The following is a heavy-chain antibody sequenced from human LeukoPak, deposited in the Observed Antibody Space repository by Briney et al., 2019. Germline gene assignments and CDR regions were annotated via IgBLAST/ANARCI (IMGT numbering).Heavy chain of an antibody. D-gene: IGHD1-26*01. V-gene: IGHV4-34*01. CDR2: IYYSGST. J-gene: IGHJ5*02. CDR1: GGSFSGYY. CDR3: AKIVRAPNWFDP. Sequence: SETLSLTCAVYGGSFSGYYWGWIRQPPGKGLEWIGSIYYSGSTYYNPSLKSRVTISVDTSKNQFSLNLSSVTAADTAVYYCAKIVRAPNWFDPWGQGTLVSVSS.